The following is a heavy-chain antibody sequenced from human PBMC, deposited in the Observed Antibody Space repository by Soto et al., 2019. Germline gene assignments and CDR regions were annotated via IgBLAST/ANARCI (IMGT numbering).Heavy chain of an antibody. CDR3: ATVGVVVVAAPDYYYYSMDV. CDR1: GGTFSSYT. CDR2: IIPILGIA. V-gene: IGHV1-69*02. D-gene: IGHD2-15*01. J-gene: IGHJ6*03. Sequence: QVQLVQSGAEVQKPGSSVKVSCKASGGTFSSYTISWVRQAPGQGLEWMGRIIPILGIANYAQKIQGRVTNNYDKSTSTAYNELSSLRSEDTAVYYCATVGVVVVAAPDYYYYSMDVWGKGTTVTVSS.